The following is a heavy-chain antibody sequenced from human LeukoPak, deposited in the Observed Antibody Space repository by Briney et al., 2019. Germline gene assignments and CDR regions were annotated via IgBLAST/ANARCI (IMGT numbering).Heavy chain of an antibody. CDR2: ISSSSNYI. CDR3: ARANRPFNGAFDI. Sequence: GGSLRLSCAASGFTFSSYSMNWVRQAPGKGLEWVSSISSSSNYIYYADSVKGRFTISRDNAKNSLYLQMNSLRAEDTAVYYCARANRPFNGAFDIWGQGTMVTVSS. J-gene: IGHJ3*02. CDR1: GFTFSSYS. V-gene: IGHV3-21*01. D-gene: IGHD1-14*01.